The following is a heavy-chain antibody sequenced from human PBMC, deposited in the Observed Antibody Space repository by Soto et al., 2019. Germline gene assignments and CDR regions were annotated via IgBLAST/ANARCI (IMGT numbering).Heavy chain of an antibody. CDR3: ARDFGDHYYGMDV. CDR1: GYTFTSYG. Sequence: QVPLVQSGAEVKKPGASVKVSCKASGYTFTSYGISWVRQAPGQGHEWMGWISAYNGKTNYAQKLQGRVTMNTDTSTSTAYMEQRSLRSDDTAVYYCARDFGDHYYGMDVWGQGTTVTVSS. J-gene: IGHJ6*02. V-gene: IGHV1-18*04. D-gene: IGHD2-21*01. CDR2: ISAYNGKT.